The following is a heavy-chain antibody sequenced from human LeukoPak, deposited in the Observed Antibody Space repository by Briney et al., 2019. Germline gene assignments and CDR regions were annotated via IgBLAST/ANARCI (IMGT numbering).Heavy chain of an antibody. D-gene: IGHD6-6*01. Sequence: GGSLRLSCAASGFTFSTYNMNWVRQAPGKGLEWLSYISDIGRTIYYADSVDGRFTISRDNAKNSLFLQMESLRVEDTGVYFCARGSHYFDFWGQGTPVTVSS. J-gene: IGHJ4*02. V-gene: IGHV3-48*04. CDR3: ARGSHYFDF. CDR1: GFTFSTYN. CDR2: ISDIGRTI.